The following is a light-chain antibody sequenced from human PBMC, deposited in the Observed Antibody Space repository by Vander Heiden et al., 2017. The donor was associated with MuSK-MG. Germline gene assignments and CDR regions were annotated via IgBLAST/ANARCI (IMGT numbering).Light chain of an antibody. J-gene: IGKJ2*01. CDR1: RSVDSSY. V-gene: IGKV3-20*01. CDR3: QLVGSSPLST. CDR2: GAS. Sequence: EIVLTQSPGTLSLSPGERATLSCRASRSVDSSYLVWYQQKPGQAPRVLIYGASTRATGIPDRFSGSGYGTDFTLTINRRDPEDFAVYYCQLVGSSPLSTFGQGTKLEIK.